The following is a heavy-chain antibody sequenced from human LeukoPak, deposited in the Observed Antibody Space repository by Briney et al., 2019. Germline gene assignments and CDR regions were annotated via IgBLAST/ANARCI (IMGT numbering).Heavy chain of an antibody. Sequence: SETLSLTCTVSGYSISSGYYWGWIRQPPGKGLEWIGSIYHSGSTYYNPSLKSRVTTSVDTSKNQFSLKLSSVTAADTAVYYCARGYSSSWYLNWFDPWGQGTLVTVSS. J-gene: IGHJ5*02. CDR3: ARGYSSSWYLNWFDP. D-gene: IGHD6-13*01. CDR2: IYHSGST. CDR1: GYSISSGYY. V-gene: IGHV4-38-2*02.